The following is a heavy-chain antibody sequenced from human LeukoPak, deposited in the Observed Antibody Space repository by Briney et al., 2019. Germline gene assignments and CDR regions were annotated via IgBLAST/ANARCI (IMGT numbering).Heavy chain of an antibody. V-gene: IGHV3-30*02. J-gene: IGHJ4*02. CDR2: IAHHGSNK. D-gene: IGHD2-8*02. Sequence: GGSLRLSCAAPGFTFSRNAIHWVRQGPGKGLEWVSYIAHHGSNKYYADSVKGRFTISRDNSKRTLYLQMNSLRADDTAVYYCAKDGSWSCTDWGQGTLVTVAS. CDR3: AKDGSWSCTD. CDR1: GFTFSRNA.